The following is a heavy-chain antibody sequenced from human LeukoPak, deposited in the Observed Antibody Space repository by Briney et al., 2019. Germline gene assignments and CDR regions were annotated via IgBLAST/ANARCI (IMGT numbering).Heavy chain of an antibody. CDR1: GYSFTSYW. V-gene: IGHV5-51*01. D-gene: IGHD2-2*01. CDR2: IYPGDSDT. J-gene: IGHJ3*02. Sequence: RHGESLKISCKGSGYSFTSYWIGWVRQMPGKGLEWMGIIYPGDSDTRYSPSFQGQVTISADKSISTAYLQWSSLKASDTAMYYCARRDIVVVPAAMEVALAAFDIWGQGTMVTVSS. CDR3: ARRDIVVVPAAMEVALAAFDI.